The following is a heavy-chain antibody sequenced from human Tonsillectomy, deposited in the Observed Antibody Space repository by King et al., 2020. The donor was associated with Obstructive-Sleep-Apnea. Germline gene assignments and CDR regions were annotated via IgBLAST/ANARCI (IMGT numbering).Heavy chain of an antibody. CDR2: ISGCGGST. Sequence: VQLVESGGGLVQPGGSLRLSCAASGFTFSSYAMSWVRQAPGTGLEWVSAISGCGGSTYYADSVKGRFPISRANSKNPLYLQMNSLRAEDTAVYYCAKGRYYYGSGSSPFDYWGQGTLVTVSS. CDR1: GFTFSSYA. CDR3: AKGRYYYGSGSSPFDY. V-gene: IGHV3-23*04. J-gene: IGHJ4*02. D-gene: IGHD3-10*01.